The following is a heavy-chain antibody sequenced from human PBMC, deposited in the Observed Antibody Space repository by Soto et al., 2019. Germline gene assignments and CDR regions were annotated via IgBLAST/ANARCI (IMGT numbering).Heavy chain of an antibody. D-gene: IGHD5-18*01. J-gene: IGHJ4*02. CDR3: ARYGYSYSEKFFDY. V-gene: IGHV4-38-2*01. CDR2: IYHTEST. Sequence: PSESLSIRCSVSGDSNSRGFYDWGWVRQPPGKGLEWIGSIYHTESTYYNPSLKSRVTMSVDTSKNQLSLKLSSMTAEDTAVYFCARYGYSYSEKFFDYWGQGTRVTVPS. CDR1: GDSNSRGFYD.